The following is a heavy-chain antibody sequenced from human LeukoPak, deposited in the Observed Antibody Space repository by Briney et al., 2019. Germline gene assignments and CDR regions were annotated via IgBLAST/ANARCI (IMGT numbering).Heavy chain of an antibody. CDR3: AIKSYDSSGYPDAFDI. CDR2: INPNSGGT. V-gene: IGHV1-2*02. CDR1: GYTFTGYY. D-gene: IGHD3-22*01. Sequence: ASVKVSCKASGYTFTGYYMHWVRQAPGQGLEWMGWINPNSGGTNYAQKFQGRVTMTRDTSISTTYMELSRLRSDDTAVYYCAIKSYDSSGYPDAFDIWGQGTMVTVSS. J-gene: IGHJ3*02.